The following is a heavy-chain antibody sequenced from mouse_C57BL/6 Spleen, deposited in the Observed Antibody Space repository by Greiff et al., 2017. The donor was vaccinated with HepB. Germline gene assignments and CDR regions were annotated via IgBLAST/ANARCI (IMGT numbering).Heavy chain of an antibody. CDR3: ARDYKRWDNYAIDY. CDR1: GYTFTSYW. D-gene: IGHD2-4*01. V-gene: IGHV1-55*01. Sequence: QVQLQQPGAELVKPGASVKMSCKASGYTFTSYWITWVKQRPGQGLEWIGDIYPGSGSTNYNEKFKSKATLTVDTSSSTAYMQLSSLTSEDSAVYYCARDYKRWDNYAIDYWGKGTSVTVSS. J-gene: IGHJ4*01. CDR2: IYPGSGST.